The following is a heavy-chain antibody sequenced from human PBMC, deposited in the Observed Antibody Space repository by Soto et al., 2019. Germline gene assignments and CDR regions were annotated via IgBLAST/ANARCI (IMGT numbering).Heavy chain of an antibody. D-gene: IGHD2-21*01. CDR2: IYSGGST. J-gene: IGHJ6*02. V-gene: IGHV3-53*01. Sequence: HPGGSLRLSCAASGFTVSSNYMSWVRQAPGKGLEWVSVIYSGGSTYYADSVKGRFTISRDNSKNTLYLQMNSLRAEDTAVYYCARDRFPSPRGHYYYYGMDVWGQGTTVTVSS. CDR1: GFTVSSNY. CDR3: ARDRFPSPRGHYYYYGMDV.